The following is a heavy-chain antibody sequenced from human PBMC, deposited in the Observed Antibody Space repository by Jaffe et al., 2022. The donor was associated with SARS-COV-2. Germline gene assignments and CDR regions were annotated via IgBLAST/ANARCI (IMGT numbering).Heavy chain of an antibody. D-gene: IGHD6-13*01. V-gene: IGHV3-72*01. CDR2: SRNKANSYTT. CDR1: GFIFSDHY. Sequence: EVQLVESGGGLVQPGGSLRLSCAASGFIFSDHYMDWVRQAPGKGLEWVGRSRNKANSYTTEYAASVKGRFTISRDDSQRSLNLQMNSLNTEDTAVYYCARGQGSWDAFDVWGQGTTVTVSS. J-gene: IGHJ3*01. CDR3: ARGQGSWDAFDV.